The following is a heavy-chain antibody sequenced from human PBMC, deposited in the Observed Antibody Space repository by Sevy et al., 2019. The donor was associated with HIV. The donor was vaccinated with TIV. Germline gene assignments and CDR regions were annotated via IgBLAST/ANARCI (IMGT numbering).Heavy chain of an antibody. D-gene: IGHD3-22*01. CDR2: IWNDGSNK. J-gene: IGHJ4*02. CDR1: GFTFSNYG. Sequence: GGSLRLSCAASGFTFSNYGMHWVRQAPGKGQEWVAVIWNDGSNKYYADSVKGRFTISRDNSKNTLYLQMNSLRVEDTAVYFCARGGDFNDRSAKRDFDYRGQGTLVTVSS. V-gene: IGHV3-33*01. CDR3: ARGGDFNDRSAKRDFDY.